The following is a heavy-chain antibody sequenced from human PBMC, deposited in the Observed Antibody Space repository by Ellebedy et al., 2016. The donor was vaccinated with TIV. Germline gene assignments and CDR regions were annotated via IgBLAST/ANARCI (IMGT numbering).Heavy chain of an antibody. CDR1: GGSISSGGYA. Sequence: SETLSLXXAVSGGSISSGGYAWNWIRQPPGKGLEWIGYIYHSGSTYYNPSLKSRVTLSVDRSRNQFSLKLTSVTAADTAVYYCARDQWGRWYFDYWGQGTLVTVSS. J-gene: IGHJ4*02. CDR3: ARDQWGRWYFDY. V-gene: IGHV4-30-2*01. D-gene: IGHD2-8*01. CDR2: IYHSGST.